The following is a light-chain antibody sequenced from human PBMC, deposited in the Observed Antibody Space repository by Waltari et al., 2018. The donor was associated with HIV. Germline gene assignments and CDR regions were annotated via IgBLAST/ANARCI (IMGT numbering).Light chain of an antibody. J-gene: IGLJ2*01. V-gene: IGLV2-11*01. CDR3: CSYAGSYTFV. CDR2: DVT. Sequence: SVTISCTGTSSDVGGYNYVSWYQQHPGKAPKLMIYDVTKRPSGVPDRFSGSKSGNTASLTISGLQAEDEADYYCCSYAGSYTFVFGGGTKVTVL. CDR1: SSDVGGYNY.